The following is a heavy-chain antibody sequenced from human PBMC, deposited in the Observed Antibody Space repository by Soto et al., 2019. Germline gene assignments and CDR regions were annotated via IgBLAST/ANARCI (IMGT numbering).Heavy chain of an antibody. Sequence: GGSLRLSCAVSGFTFSSSAMSWVRQAPEKGLEWVSAISTSGGNTLYADSVKGRFTISRDNSKNTLFLQMSSLRAADTAIYYCAKPTGGSYPESRVFDSWGQGTRVTVSS. D-gene: IGHD1-26*01. CDR3: AKPTGGSYPESRVFDS. J-gene: IGHJ4*02. V-gene: IGHV3-23*01. CDR1: GFTFSSSA. CDR2: ISTSGGNT.